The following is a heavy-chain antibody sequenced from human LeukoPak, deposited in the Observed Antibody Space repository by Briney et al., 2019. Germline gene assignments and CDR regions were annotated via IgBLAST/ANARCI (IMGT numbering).Heavy chain of an antibody. V-gene: IGHV3-9*03. CDR3: AKSRGIAVAGTNFDY. Sequence: PGRSLRLSCAASGFTFDDYAMHWVRQAPGKGLEWVSGISWNSGSIGYADSVKGRFTISRDNAKNSLYLQMDSLRAEDMALYYCAKSRGIAVAGTNFDYWGQGTLVTVSS. CDR2: ISWNSGSI. D-gene: IGHD6-19*01. J-gene: IGHJ4*02. CDR1: GFTFDDYA.